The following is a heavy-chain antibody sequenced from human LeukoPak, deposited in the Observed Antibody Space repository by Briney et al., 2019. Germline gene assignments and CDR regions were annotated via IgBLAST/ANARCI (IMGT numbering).Heavy chain of an antibody. V-gene: IGHV3-23*01. CDR1: GFTFSSYA. CDR2: ISGSGGST. Sequence: GGSLRLSCAASGFTFSSYAMSWVRQAPGKGLEWVSAISGSGGSTYYADSVKGRFTISRDNSKNTLYLQMNSLRAEDPAVYYCAKGPSLEWLFPPFDYWGQGTLVTVSS. J-gene: IGHJ4*02. D-gene: IGHD3-3*01. CDR3: AKGPSLEWLFPPFDY.